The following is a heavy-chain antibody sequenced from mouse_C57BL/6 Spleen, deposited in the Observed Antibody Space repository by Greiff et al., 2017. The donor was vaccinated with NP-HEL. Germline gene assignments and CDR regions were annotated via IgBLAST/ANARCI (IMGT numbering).Heavy chain of an antibody. Sequence: QVQLKQPGAELVKPGASVKLSCKASGYTFTSYWMHWVKQRPGQGLEWIGMIHPNSGSTNYNEKFKSKATLTVDKSSSTAYMQLSSLTSEDSAVYYCARGGLNYAMDYWGQGTSVTVSS. J-gene: IGHJ4*01. CDR2: IHPNSGST. V-gene: IGHV1-64*01. CDR3: ARGGLNYAMDY. D-gene: IGHD3-1*01. CDR1: GYTFTSYW.